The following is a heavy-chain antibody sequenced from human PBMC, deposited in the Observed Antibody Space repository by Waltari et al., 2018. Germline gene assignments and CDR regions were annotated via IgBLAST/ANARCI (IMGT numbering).Heavy chain of an antibody. V-gene: IGHV4-59*01. D-gene: IGHD3-10*01. CDR3: ARDATAGYNWFDP. Sequence: QVQLQESGPGLVKPSETLTLICPVSGGPIRNYYWYWIRQSTGKGLAWIGNIHHCGCTNYNHCRKSRVTISVDTAKKQFSLRLSSVSAADTAVYYCARDATAGYNWFDPWGQGTLVTVSS. J-gene: IGHJ5*02. CDR2: IHHCGCT. CDR1: GGPIRNYY.